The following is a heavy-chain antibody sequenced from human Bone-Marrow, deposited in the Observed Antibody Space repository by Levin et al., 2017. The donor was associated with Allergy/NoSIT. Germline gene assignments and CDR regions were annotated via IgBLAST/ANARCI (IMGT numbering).Heavy chain of an antibody. Sequence: ASVKVSCQASGGYFTNHAISWVRQAPEQGLEWMGGIIPVVETPNYSQKFQNRVTITADASTSPVYLELTGLTPEDTAVYYCASVDLSPAGPYYYGMDVWGLGTTVTVSS. CDR1: GGYFTNHA. J-gene: IGHJ6*02. V-gene: IGHV1-69*13. CDR3: ASVDLSPAGPYYYGMDV. CDR2: IIPVVETP.